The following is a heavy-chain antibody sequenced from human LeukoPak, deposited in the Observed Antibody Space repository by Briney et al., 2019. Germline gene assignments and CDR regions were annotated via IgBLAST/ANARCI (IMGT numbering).Heavy chain of an antibody. Sequence: PSETLSLTCTVSGGSIISYYWCWMRQPAGRGGEWIGRIFIGGSTNYNPSLQSRVTIPVDKSNNKFSLKLRSVTAAATARYYCSRVSVVRGVRVRFDYWGQGTLVTVSP. CDR3: SRVSVVRGVRVRFDY. CDR2: IFIGGST. V-gene: IGHV4-4*07. CDR1: GGSIISYY. J-gene: IGHJ4*02. D-gene: IGHD3-10*01.